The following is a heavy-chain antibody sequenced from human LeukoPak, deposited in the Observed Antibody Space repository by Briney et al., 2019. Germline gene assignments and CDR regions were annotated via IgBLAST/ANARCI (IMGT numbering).Heavy chain of an antibody. CDR1: GDSFSGYF. V-gene: IGHV4-34*01. D-gene: IGHD3-3*01. CDR2: ISHSGSA. J-gene: IGHJ3*02. Sequence: PSETLSLTCAVYGDSFSGYFWTWVRQPPGKGLEWIGEISHSGSATYNPSLKSRVTISVDTSKNQFSLKLSSVTAADTAVYYCASTYYDFWSGYSDDAFDIWGQGTMVTVSS. CDR3: ASTYYDFWSGYSDDAFDI.